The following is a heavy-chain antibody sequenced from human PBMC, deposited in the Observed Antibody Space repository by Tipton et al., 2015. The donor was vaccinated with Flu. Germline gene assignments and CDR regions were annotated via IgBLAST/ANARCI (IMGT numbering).Heavy chain of an antibody. CDR3: ARDTSYCSGGSCYY. V-gene: IGHV3-53*01. D-gene: IGHD2-15*01. J-gene: IGHJ4*02. CDR2: IYSIGST. Sequence: QLVQSGGGLIQPGGSLRLSCAASGFTVSTNYMSWVRQAPGKGLEWVSVIYSIGSTYYADSVKGRFTISRDNSKNTLYLQMNSLRVEDTAVYYCARDTSYCSGGSCYYWGQGTLVTVSS. CDR1: GFTVSTNY.